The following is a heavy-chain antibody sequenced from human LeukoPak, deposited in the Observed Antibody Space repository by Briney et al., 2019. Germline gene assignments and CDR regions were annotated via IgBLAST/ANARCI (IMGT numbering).Heavy chain of an antibody. V-gene: IGHV3-21*04. CDR2: ITSISSYI. CDR3: AKPSEWLVEDYFDY. Sequence: TGGSLRLSCAASGFTFSRYTMTWVRQAPGKGLEWVSSITSISSYIYYADSVKGRITISRDNSKNTLYLQMNSLRAEDTAVYYCAKPSEWLVEDYFDYWGQGTLVTVSS. CDR1: GFTFSRYT. J-gene: IGHJ4*02. D-gene: IGHD6-19*01.